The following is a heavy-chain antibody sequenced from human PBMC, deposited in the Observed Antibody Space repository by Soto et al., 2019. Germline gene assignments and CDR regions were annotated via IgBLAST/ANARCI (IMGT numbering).Heavy chain of an antibody. CDR3: ARHKVGATIRAFDI. CDR2: ISGSSSYT. D-gene: IGHD1-26*01. Sequence: SCAASGFTFSDYYMSWICQAPGKGLEWLSYISGSSSYTNYADSVKGRFTISRDNAKNSLYLQMNSLRAEDTAVYYCARHKVGATIRAFDIWGQGTMVTVSS. J-gene: IGHJ3*02. CDR1: GFTFSDYY. V-gene: IGHV3-11*06.